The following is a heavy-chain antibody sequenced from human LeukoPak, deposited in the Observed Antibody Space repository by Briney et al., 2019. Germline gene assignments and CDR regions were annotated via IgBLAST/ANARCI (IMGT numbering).Heavy chain of an antibody. CDR3: ARSRRYCSGGSCLNTQGFDY. J-gene: IGHJ4*02. CDR2: IYHSGST. D-gene: IGHD2-15*01. CDR1: GGSISSSSYY. V-gene: IGHV4-30-2*01. Sequence: SETLSLTCTVSGGSISSSSYYWGWIRQPPGKGLEWIGYIYHSGSTYYNPSLKSRVTISVDRSKNQFSLKLSSVTAADTAVYYCARSRRYCSGGSCLNTQGFDYWGQGTLVTVSS.